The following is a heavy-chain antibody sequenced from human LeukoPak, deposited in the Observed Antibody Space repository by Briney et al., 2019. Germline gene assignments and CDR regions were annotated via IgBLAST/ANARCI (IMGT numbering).Heavy chain of an antibody. CDR2: ISGSGDGT. D-gene: IGHD1-26*01. CDR3: AKNRGGSYYSGSDY. V-gene: IGHV3-23*01. J-gene: IGHJ4*02. Sequence: SGGSLRLSCAASAFTFSNYAMNWVRQAPGKGLEWVSVISGSGDGTYYADSVKGRFTISRDNSKNTLYLQMKSLRAEDTAVYYCAKNRGGSYYSGSDYWGQGTLVTVSS. CDR1: AFTFSNYA.